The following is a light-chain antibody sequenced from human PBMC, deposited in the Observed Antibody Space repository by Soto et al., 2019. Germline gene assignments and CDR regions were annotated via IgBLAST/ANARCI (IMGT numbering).Light chain of an antibody. Sequence: QYVLTQPPSVSGAPGQRVTISCTESSSNIGAGYDVHWYQQLPGTAPKLLIYGNSNRPSGVPDRFSGSKSGTSASRAITGLQAEDEADYYCQSYDSSLSGWVFGGGTKVTVL. V-gene: IGLV1-40*01. CDR3: QSYDSSLSGWV. CDR1: SSNIGAGYD. J-gene: IGLJ3*02. CDR2: GNS.